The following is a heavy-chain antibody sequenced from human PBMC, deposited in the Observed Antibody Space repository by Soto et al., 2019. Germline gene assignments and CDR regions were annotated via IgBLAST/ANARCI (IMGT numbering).Heavy chain of an antibody. V-gene: IGHV4-39*07. J-gene: IGHJ4*02. CDR3: ARGVGSSPPRY. D-gene: IGHD1-26*01. CDR2: IYYTGST. CDR1: GDSISSSTYH. Sequence: PSETLSLTCTVSGDSISSSTYHWGWIRQPPGKGLEWIGSIYYTGSTYYNPSLKSRVTISVDVSKNQISLKLTSATAADTAVYYCARGVGSSPPRYWGRGTLVTVSS.